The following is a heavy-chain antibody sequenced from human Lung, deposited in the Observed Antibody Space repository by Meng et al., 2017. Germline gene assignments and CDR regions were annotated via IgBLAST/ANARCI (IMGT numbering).Heavy chain of an antibody. V-gene: IGHV4-4*03. Sequence: QVQLQGSGPGLVKPPGTLSLTCAVFGGSISSRNWWSWVRQSPGKGLEWIGEIYHSGRTNYNPSLESRVTISLDKSQDHFSLKVRSVTAADTAVYYCVRGGQDQAYYDFWSGPFDPWGQGTLVTVSS. CDR3: VRGGQDQAYYDFWSGPFDP. CDR2: IYHSGRT. J-gene: IGHJ5*02. D-gene: IGHD3-3*01. CDR1: GGSISSRNW.